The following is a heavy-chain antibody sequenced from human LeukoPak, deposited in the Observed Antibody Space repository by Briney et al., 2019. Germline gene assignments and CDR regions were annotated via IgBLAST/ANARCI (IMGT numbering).Heavy chain of an antibody. J-gene: IGHJ4*02. Sequence: GVPLRLLCAASSYTYNSYNKIWLREAPGEAVEGVSSINNSNRYIYYADSVKGRFTSSRDNAKNSLYQHIDSLRAEDTTVYYCARAPFYDSRGPSIGPYYFVCCGEG. V-gene: IGHV3-21*01. CDR2: INNSNRYI. CDR1: SYTYNSYN. D-gene: IGHD3-22*01. CDR3: ARAPFYDSRGPSIGPYYFVC.